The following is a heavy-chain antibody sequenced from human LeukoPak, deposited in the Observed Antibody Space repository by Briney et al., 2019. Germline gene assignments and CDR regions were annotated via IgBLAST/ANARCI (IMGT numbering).Heavy chain of an antibody. CDR3: AKDYRRTTADDMGYYGMDV. Sequence: GGSLRLSCAASGFTFSTCAMHWVRQVPGRVLEWVAGVNWSGHSVGYADAVKGRFTISRDKAKTSLYLQMNSLKTEDTALYFCAKDYRRTTADDMGYYGMDVWGQGTTVTVSS. CDR2: VNWSGHSV. V-gene: IGHV3-9*01. D-gene: IGHD1-1*01. CDR1: GFTFSTCA. J-gene: IGHJ6*02.